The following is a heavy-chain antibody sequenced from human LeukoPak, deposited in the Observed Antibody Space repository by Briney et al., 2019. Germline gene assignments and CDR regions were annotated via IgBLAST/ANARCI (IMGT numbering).Heavy chain of an antibody. V-gene: IGHV1-2*02. CDR3: AREGSFDGSGYPHVFDY. D-gene: IGHD3-22*01. CDR1: GYTFTGYY. Sequence: ASVKVSFKTSGYTFTGYYIHWVRQAPGQGLEWMGWINGNNGGTKYAQKFQGRVTMTRDTSISTAYMELSRLTSDDTAVYYCAREGSFDGSGYPHVFDYWGQGTLVTVSS. J-gene: IGHJ4*02. CDR2: INGNNGGT.